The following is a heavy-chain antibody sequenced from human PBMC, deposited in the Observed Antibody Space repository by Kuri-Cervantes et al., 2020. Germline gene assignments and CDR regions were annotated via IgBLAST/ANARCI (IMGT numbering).Heavy chain of an antibody. CDR2: MNPNSGNT. J-gene: IGHJ6*02. CDR1: GYTFTSYD. V-gene: IGHV1-8*01. CDR3: ARIHYYYYGMDV. Sequence: ASVKVSCKASGYTFTSYDINWVRRATGQGLEWMGWMNPNSGNTGYAQKFQGRVTMTRNTSISTAYMELSSLRSEDTAVYYCARIHYYYYGMDVWGQGTTVTVSS.